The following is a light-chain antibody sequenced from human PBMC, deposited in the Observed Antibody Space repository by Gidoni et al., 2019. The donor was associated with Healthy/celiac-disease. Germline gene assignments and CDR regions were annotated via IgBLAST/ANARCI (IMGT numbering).Light chain of an antibody. CDR1: SRDVGGYNY. J-gene: IGLJ3*02. CDR3: SSYTSSSTHWV. V-gene: IGLV2-14*01. Sequence: QSALTQPASVSGSPGQSITISCTGTSRDVGGYNYVSWYQQHPGKASKLMIYEVSNRPSGVPDRFSGSKSGNTASLTISGLQAEDEADYYCSSYTSSSTHWVFGGGTKLTVL. CDR2: EVS.